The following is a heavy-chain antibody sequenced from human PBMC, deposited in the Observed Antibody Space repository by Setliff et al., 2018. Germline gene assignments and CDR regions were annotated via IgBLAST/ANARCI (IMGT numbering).Heavy chain of an antibody. CDR2: IQKSGGT. D-gene: IGHD3-3*01. CDR3: ARLSWNGLRYYGLDV. J-gene: IGHJ6*02. V-gene: IGHV4-59*01. Sequence: SETLSLTCNVSGVSISSYYWSWIRQPPGKGLESIGYIQKSGGTNYNPALKSRVTISVDTSTNQFSLKLRSVTAADTAVYRCARLSWNGLRYYGLDVWGQGTTVTV. CDR1: GVSISSYY.